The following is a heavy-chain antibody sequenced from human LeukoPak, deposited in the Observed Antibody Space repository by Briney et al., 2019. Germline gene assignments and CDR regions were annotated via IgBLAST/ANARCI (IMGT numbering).Heavy chain of an antibody. D-gene: IGHD3-22*01. V-gene: IGHV4-34*01. CDR3: ARGYHYYDSSGYNR. CDR2: INHSGST. CDR1: GGSFSGYY. Sequence: SETLSLTCAGYGGSFSGYYWSWIRQPPGKGLEWIGEINHSGSTNYNPSLKSRVTISVDTSKNQFSLKLSSVTAADTAVYYCARGYHYYDSSGYNRWGQGTLVTVSS. J-gene: IGHJ4*02.